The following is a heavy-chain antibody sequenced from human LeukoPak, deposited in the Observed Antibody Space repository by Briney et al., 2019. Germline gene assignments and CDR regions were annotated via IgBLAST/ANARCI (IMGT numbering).Heavy chain of an antibody. Sequence: GGFLRLSCAASGFTFSSYSMNWVRQAPGKGLEWVSSISSSSSYIYYADSVKGRFTISRDNAKNSLYLQMNSLRAEDTAVYYCARDSPTASYSSSAGFGYWGQGTLVTVSS. CDR1: GFTFSSYS. V-gene: IGHV3-21*01. CDR2: ISSSSSYI. D-gene: IGHD6-6*01. CDR3: ARDSPTASYSSSAGFGY. J-gene: IGHJ4*02.